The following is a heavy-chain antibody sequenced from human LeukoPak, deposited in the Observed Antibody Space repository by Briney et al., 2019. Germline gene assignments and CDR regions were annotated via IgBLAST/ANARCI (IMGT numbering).Heavy chain of an antibody. V-gene: IGHV1-2*02. CDR3: ARGHRAGSCSGGSRHNWFDP. Sequence: GASVKVSCKASGYTFTGYYMHWVRQAPGQGLEWMGWINPNSGGTNYAQKFQGRVTMTRDTSISTAYMELSRLRSEDTAVYYCARGHRAGSCSGGSRHNWFDPWGQGTLVTVSS. CDR2: INPNSGGT. D-gene: IGHD2-15*01. J-gene: IGHJ5*02. CDR1: GYTFTGYY.